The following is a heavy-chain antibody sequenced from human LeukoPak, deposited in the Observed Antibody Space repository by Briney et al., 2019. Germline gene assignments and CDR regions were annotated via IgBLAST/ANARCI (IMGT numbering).Heavy chain of an antibody. J-gene: IGHJ4*02. CDR3: AAYSNYVSSVDY. CDR2: INHSGST. D-gene: IGHD4-11*01. V-gene: IGHV4-34*01. Sequence: SETLSLTCAVYGGSFSGYYWSWIRQSPGKGLEWIGEINHSGSTNYNPSLKSRVTISVDTSKNQFSLKLSSVTAADTAVYYCAAYSNYVSSVDYWGQGTLVTVSS. CDR1: GGSFSGYY.